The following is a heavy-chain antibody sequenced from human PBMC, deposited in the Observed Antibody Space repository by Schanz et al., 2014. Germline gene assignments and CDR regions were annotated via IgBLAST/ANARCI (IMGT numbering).Heavy chain of an antibody. J-gene: IGHJ4*02. CDR2: TSYDGSQK. Sequence: QVQLVESGGGVVQPGGSLRLSCESSGFTFNGHAMHWVRQAPGKGLEWVAVTSYDGSQKYYTDSVKGRFTVSRDNSKNTLYLQLNSLRAEDTAVYYCARTDQQMQRPDYWGQGTLVIVSS. V-gene: IGHV3-30*04. CDR1: GFTFNGHA. D-gene: IGHD2-2*01. CDR3: ARTDQQMQRPDY.